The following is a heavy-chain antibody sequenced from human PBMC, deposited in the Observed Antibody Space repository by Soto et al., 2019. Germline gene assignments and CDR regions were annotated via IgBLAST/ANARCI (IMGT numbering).Heavy chain of an antibody. CDR2: IDTSGTKI. J-gene: IGHJ4*02. Sequence: LRLSCAASGYTFSDYYMSWIRQAPGKGLEWISYIDTSGTKIYYADSVKGRFTITRDNAKNSLYLEMNSLRDEDTAVYYCASHYDMWSGYLSPVDYWGQRTLVTVSS. CDR3: ASHYDMWSGYLSPVDY. D-gene: IGHD3-3*01. V-gene: IGHV3-11*01. CDR1: GYTFSDYY.